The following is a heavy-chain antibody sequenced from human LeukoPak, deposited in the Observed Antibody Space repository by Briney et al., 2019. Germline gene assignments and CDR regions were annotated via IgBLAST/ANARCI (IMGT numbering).Heavy chain of an antibody. D-gene: IGHD3-10*01. CDR2: INAGNGNT. Sequence: ASVKVSCKASGYTYTSYAMHWVRQGPGQRLEWMGWINAGNGNTKYSQKFQGRVTITRDTSASTAYMELSSLRSGDTAVYYCARDDLTMVRGVSGTLGYWGQGTLVTVSS. J-gene: IGHJ4*02. CDR3: ARDDLTMVRGVSGTLGY. V-gene: IGHV1-3*01. CDR1: GYTYTSYA.